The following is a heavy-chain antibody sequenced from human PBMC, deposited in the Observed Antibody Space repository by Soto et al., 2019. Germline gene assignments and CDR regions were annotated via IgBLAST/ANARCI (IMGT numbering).Heavy chain of an antibody. CDR3: AHKGYGDYPLDY. D-gene: IGHD4-17*01. J-gene: IGHJ4*02. CDR1: GFSLSTSGVG. V-gene: IGHV2-5*02. CDR2: IYWDDYK. Sequence: QITLKESGPTLVKPTQTLTLTCTFSGFSLSTSGVGVGWIRQPPGKALEWLAVIYWDDYKHYTPSLKSRLTTTKDTSKNQVVLTMTNMDPVDTATYYCAHKGYGDYPLDYWGQGTLLTVSS.